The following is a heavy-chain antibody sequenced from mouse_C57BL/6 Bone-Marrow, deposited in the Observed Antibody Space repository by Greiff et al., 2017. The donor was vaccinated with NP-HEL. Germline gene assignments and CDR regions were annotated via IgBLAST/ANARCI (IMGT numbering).Heavy chain of an antibody. D-gene: IGHD2-4*01. J-gene: IGHJ1*03. CDR3: TTENDYDWYFDV. CDR1: GFNIKDDY. V-gene: IGHV14-4*01. CDR2: IDPENGDT. Sequence: EVQLQQSGAELVRPGASVKLSCTASGFNIKDDYMHWVKQRPEQGLEWIGWIDPENGDTAYASKFQGKATITADTSSNTAYLQLSSLTSEDTAVYYCTTENDYDWYFDVWGTGTTVTVSS.